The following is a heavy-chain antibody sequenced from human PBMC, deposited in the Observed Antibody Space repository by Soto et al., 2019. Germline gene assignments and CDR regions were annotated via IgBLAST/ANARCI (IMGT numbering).Heavy chain of an antibody. D-gene: IGHD6-19*01. CDR3: AKEAVAGRVVDAFDI. V-gene: IGHV1-69*12. CDR2: IIRIFGTA. J-gene: IGHJ3*02. Sequence: QVQLVQSGAEVKKPGSSVKVSCKASGGTFSTYAISWVRQAPGQGLEWMGGIIRIFGTANYAQKFQGRVTITADESTSTAYMELSSLRSEDTAVYYCAKEAVAGRVVDAFDIWGQGTMVTVSS. CDR1: GGTFSTYA.